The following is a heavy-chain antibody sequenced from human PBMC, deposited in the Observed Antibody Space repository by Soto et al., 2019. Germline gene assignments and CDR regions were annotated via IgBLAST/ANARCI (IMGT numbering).Heavy chain of an antibody. CDR1: GFTFSSYA. D-gene: IGHD3-16*01. Sequence: PGESLKISCAASGFTFSSYAMSWARQAPGKGLEWVSSIGVSSDAYYADSVTGRFTISRDNSRNTLYLQMNSLRAEDAAVYYCAKNYVFDSWGQGTLVTVSS. V-gene: IGHV3-23*01. CDR3: AKNYVFDS. J-gene: IGHJ4*02. CDR2: IGVSSDA.